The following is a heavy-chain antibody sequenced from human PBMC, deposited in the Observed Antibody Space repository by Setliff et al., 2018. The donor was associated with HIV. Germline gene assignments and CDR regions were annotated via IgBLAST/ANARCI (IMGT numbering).Heavy chain of an antibody. CDR1: GFTFSSYT. V-gene: IGHV3-48*01. D-gene: IGHD6-13*01. J-gene: IGHJ6*02. CDR2: ISSSGSTI. CDR3: ARETLSSSWYPIYYYYGMDV. Sequence: GGSLRLSCAASGFTFSSYTMNWVRQAPGKGLDWVSYISSSGSTIYYADSVKGRFTISRDNAKNSLYLQMNSLRAEDTAVYYCARETLSSSWYPIYYYYGMDVWGQGTTVTVSS.